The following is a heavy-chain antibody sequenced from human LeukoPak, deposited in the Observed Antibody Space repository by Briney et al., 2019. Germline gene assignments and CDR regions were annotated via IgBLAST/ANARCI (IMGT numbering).Heavy chain of an antibody. CDR2: ISGSGGFT. V-gene: IGHV3-23*01. J-gene: IGHJ6*02. CDR1: GFNFSFYA. CDR3: ARIQSYGSSVHISDYGMDV. Sequence: GGSLRLSCAASGFNFSFYAVNWVRQAPGKGLEWVSVISGSGGFTYYADSVKGRFTISRDNSNKTVYLQMNSLRAEDTAVYYCARIQSYGSSVHISDYGMDVWGQGTTVTVSS. D-gene: IGHD3-22*01.